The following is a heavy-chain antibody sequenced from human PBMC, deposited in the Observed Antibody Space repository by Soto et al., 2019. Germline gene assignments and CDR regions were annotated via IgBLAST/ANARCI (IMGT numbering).Heavy chain of an antibody. J-gene: IGHJ6*02. CDR1: GYSFTSYW. V-gene: IGHV5-10-1*01. D-gene: IGHD5-12*01. CDR2: IDPSDSYT. CDR3: ARHASGYSGYERDYYYGMDV. Sequence: RGESLKISCKGSGYSFTSYWISWVRQMPGKGLEWMGRIDPSDSYTNYSPSFQGHVTISADKSISTAYLQWSSLKASDTAMYYCARHASGYSGYERDYYYGMDVWGQGTTVTVSS.